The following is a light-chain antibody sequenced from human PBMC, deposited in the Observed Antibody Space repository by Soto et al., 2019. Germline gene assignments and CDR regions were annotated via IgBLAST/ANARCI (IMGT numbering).Light chain of an antibody. Sequence: EVVLTQSPGTLSLSPGERASLSCRASQRVASDYLAWYQQKPGRAPRLLIYSTSRRATGIPDRFSGRGSGTDFTLIISRLEPEDFAVYYCQQLRAFGGGTKVEI. CDR3: QQLRA. CDR1: QRVASDY. J-gene: IGKJ4*01. CDR2: STS. V-gene: IGKV3-20*01.